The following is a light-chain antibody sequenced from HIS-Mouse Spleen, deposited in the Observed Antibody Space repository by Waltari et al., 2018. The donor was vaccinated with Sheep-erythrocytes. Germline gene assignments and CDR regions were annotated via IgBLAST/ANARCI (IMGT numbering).Light chain of an antibody. CDR2: EDS. CDR3: YSTDSSGNHWV. J-gene: IGLJ3*02. CDR1: ALPKKY. Sequence: SYELTQPPSVSVSPVHTARITCSGDALPKKYAYWYQQKSGQAPVLVIYEDSKRPSGIPERFSGSSSGTMATLTISGAQVEDDADYYCYSTDSSGNHWVFGGGTKLTVL. V-gene: IGLV3-10*01.